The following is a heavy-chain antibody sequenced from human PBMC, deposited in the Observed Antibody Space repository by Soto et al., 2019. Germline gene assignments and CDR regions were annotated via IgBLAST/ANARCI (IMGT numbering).Heavy chain of an antibody. CDR1: GFTFNIYA. CDR2: ISFDGTKK. Sequence: PVGSLRLSCAASGFTFNIYALHWVRQAPGKGLEWVAVISFDGTKKYYSDSVKGRFTISRDNLKNTLYLQMSNLRVEDAALYFCAREDDYGYRYINYGLDVWGQGTTVTVSS. V-gene: IGHV3-30-3*01. CDR3: AREDDYGYRYINYGLDV. J-gene: IGHJ6*02. D-gene: IGHD4-17*01.